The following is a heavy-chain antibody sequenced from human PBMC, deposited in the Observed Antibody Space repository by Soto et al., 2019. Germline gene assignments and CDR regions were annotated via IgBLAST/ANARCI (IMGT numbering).Heavy chain of an antibody. Sequence: GGSLRLSCAASGFTFSSYAMHWVRQAPGKGLEWVAVISYDGSNKYYADSVKGRFTISRDNSKNTLYLQMNSLRAEDTAVYYCARAEDSSPRYYYGMDVWGQGTTVTVSS. D-gene: IGHD6-13*01. CDR3: ARAEDSSPRYYYGMDV. CDR1: GFTFSSYA. CDR2: ISYDGSNK. V-gene: IGHV3-30-3*01. J-gene: IGHJ6*02.